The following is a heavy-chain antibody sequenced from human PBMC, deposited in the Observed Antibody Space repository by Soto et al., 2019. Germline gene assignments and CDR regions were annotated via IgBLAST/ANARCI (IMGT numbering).Heavy chain of an antibody. J-gene: IGHJ6*02. D-gene: IGHD1-1*01. CDR2: IIPIFNRP. CDR3: ARQLNWNYYYYGMDV. Sequence: QVQQVHSGAEVKKPGSSVKVSCKASGGTFSTYAISWVRQAPGQGLEWMGGIIPIFNRPNYAQKFQARLTIAADESSSTAYMELSSLRSEDTAVYYCARQLNWNYYYYGMDVWGQGTTVTVSS. V-gene: IGHV1-69*12. CDR1: GGTFSTYA.